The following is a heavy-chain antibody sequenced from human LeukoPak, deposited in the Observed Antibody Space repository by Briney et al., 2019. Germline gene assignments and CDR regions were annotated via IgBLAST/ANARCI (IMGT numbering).Heavy chain of an antibody. Sequence: ASVKVSCKASGYTFTSYGISWVRLAPGQGHEWMGWISAYNGNTNYAQKLQGRVTMTTDTSTSTAYMELRSLRSDDTAVYYCARDRYYYDSSGYYELDYWGQGTLVTVSS. J-gene: IGHJ4*02. CDR1: GYTFTSYG. V-gene: IGHV1-18*01. D-gene: IGHD3-22*01. CDR3: ARDRYYYDSSGYYELDY. CDR2: ISAYNGNT.